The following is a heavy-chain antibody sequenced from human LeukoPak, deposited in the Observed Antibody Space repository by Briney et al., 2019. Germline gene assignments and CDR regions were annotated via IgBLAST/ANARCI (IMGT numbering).Heavy chain of an antibody. CDR1: GYSISSGYY. J-gene: IGHJ5*02. CDR2: IYQRGST. V-gene: IGHV4-38-2*01. Sequence: PSETLSLTCAVSGYSISSGYYWGWIRQPPRKGMEWIGRIYQRGSTYYNPSVKSRDTMAVDTSKNQLSLKLSSVTASNTAVYYCAKSGNTWFDPWGQGTLVTVSS. D-gene: IGHD2-15*01. CDR3: AKSGNTWFDP.